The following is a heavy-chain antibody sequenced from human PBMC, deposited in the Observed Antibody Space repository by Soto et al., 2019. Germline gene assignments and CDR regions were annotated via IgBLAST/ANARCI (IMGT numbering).Heavy chain of an antibody. Sequence: QVQLQESGPGLVQPSGTLSLTCAVSGVSISSHDWWTWVRQPPGKGLEWIGESHQSGNTNYNSSLESRVTISLDKSKNKFSLQLSSVTGVDTAVYYCATRDTGRVYWGQGTLVTVSS. V-gene: IGHV4-4*02. CDR2: SHQSGNT. CDR3: ATRDTGRVY. J-gene: IGHJ4*02. CDR1: GVSISSHDW. D-gene: IGHD5-18*01.